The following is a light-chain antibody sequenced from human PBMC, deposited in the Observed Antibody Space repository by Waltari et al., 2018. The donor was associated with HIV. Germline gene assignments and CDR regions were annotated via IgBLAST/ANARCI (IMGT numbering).Light chain of an antibody. V-gene: IGKV3-11*01. CDR1: QSVSSY. CDR3: QQRRNWPPGAT. Sequence: EIVLTQSPATLSLSPGERASQSVSSYLAWYQQKPGQAPKLLIYGASNRATGIPARFSGSGSGTDFTLTISSLEPEDFAVYYCQQRRNWPPGATFGGGTKVEIK. J-gene: IGKJ4*01. CDR2: GAS.